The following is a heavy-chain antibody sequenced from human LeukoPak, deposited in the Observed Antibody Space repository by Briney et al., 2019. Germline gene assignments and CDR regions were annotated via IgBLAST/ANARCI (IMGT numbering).Heavy chain of an antibody. D-gene: IGHD3-10*01. Sequence: ASVKVSCKVSGYTLTELSMHWVQQAPGKGLEWMGGFDPEDGETIYAQKFQGRVTMTEDTSTDTAYMELSSLRSEDTAVYYCATVYGSGSYGYFDYWGQGTLVTVSS. J-gene: IGHJ4*02. CDR1: GYTLTELS. V-gene: IGHV1-24*01. CDR3: ATVYGSGSYGYFDY. CDR2: FDPEDGET.